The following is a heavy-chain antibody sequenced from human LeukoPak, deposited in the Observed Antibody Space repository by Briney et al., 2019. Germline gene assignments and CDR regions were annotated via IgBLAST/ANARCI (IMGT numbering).Heavy chain of an antibody. CDR3: ARGAHYHDSSEGYDY. Sequence: ASVTVSFMASVYTFTVYYMHGVRQAPGQGVEGMGWINPNSGGTNYAQKFQGRVTMTRDTSISTAYMELSRLRSDDTAVYYCARGAHYHDSSEGYDYWGQGTLVAVSS. CDR1: VYTFTVYY. V-gene: IGHV1-2*02. CDR2: INPNSGGT. J-gene: IGHJ4*02. D-gene: IGHD3-22*01.